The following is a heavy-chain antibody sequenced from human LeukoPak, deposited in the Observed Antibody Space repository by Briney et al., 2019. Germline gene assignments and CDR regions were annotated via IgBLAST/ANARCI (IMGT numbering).Heavy chain of an antibody. Sequence: GGSLRLSCAVSGVTSRSYWMSGVREAPGKGVEWVANIKQDGSEKYYVDSVKGRFTISRDNAKNSLYLQMNSLRAEDTAVYYCARAPYCIGGSCRFDYWGQGTLVTVSS. D-gene: IGHD2-15*01. J-gene: IGHJ4*02. CDR3: ARAPYCIGGSCRFDY. V-gene: IGHV3-7*03. CDR2: IKQDGSEK. CDR1: GVTSRSYW.